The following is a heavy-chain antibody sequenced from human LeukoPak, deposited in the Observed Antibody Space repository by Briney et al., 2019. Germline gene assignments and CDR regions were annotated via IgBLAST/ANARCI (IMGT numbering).Heavy chain of an antibody. Sequence: WESLRLSCAASGFTFSNFAMHWVRQAPGKGLEYVSAISSNGGSTYYANSVRARFTISRDNSKNTLYLQMGSLRAEDMAVYYCAREVPAAVACFDYWGQGTLVTVSS. J-gene: IGHJ4*02. CDR2: ISSNGGST. D-gene: IGHD2-2*01. CDR1: GFTFSNFA. CDR3: AREVPAAVACFDY. V-gene: IGHV3-64*01.